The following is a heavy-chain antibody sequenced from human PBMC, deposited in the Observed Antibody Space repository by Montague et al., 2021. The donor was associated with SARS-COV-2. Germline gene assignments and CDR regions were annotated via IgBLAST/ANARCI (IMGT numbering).Heavy chain of an antibody. CDR2: IYYSGST. J-gene: IGHJ4*02. D-gene: IGHD3-22*01. CDR3: ARHGKTRIAMIVVVIGYFDY. CDR1: GGSISSSSYY. Sequence: SETRSLTCTVSGGSISSSSYYWGWIRQPPGKGLEWIGSIYYSGSTYHNPSLKSRVTISVDTSKNQFSLKLSSVTAADTAVYYCARHGKTRIAMIVVVIGYFDYWGQGTLVTVSS. V-gene: IGHV4-39*01.